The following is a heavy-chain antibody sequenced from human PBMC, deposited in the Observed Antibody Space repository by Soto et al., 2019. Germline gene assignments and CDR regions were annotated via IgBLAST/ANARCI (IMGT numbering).Heavy chain of an antibody. Sequence: QVQLVQSGAEVKKPGASVKVSCKASGYTFTSYSISCVRQAPGQGLEWMGWISPYNGNTNYAQEFQGRVTMTTDTSTSTAYLDLRSLRSDDTAMYYCARDVDDFWSGYYTPTCLYNWFDPWGQGTLVTVSS. D-gene: IGHD3-3*01. CDR1: GYTFTSYS. J-gene: IGHJ5*02. CDR3: ARDVDDFWSGYYTPTCLYNWFDP. V-gene: IGHV1-18*01. CDR2: ISPYNGNT.